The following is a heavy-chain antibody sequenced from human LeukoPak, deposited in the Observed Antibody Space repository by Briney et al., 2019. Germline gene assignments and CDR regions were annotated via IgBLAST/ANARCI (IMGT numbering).Heavy chain of an antibody. CDR3: TRGVPATISGWYFDL. J-gene: IGHJ2*01. CDR2: ISSRGTT. Sequence: SCKASGGTFSSYAISWVRQAPGKGLEWISYISSRGTTYYADSVKGRFTISRDNARNSLYLQGDSLTAADTAVYYCTRGVPATISGWYFDLWGRGTLVTVSS. CDR1: GGTFSSYA. V-gene: IGHV3-48*01. D-gene: IGHD3-9*01.